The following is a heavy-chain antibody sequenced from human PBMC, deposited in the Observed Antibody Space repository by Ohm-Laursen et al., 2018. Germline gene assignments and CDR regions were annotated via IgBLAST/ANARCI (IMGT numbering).Heavy chain of an antibody. Sequence: SETLSLTCTVSGGSVNSGSSYWSWIRQSPGKGLEWIGYIYNRGSTNYNPFLKSRVTLSVDMSKNQFSLKLSSVTAADTAVYYCAMGYYDFWSCYYMGDAFDIWGQGTMVTVSS. CDR2: IYNRGST. CDR1: GGSVNSGSSY. V-gene: IGHV4-61*01. D-gene: IGHD3-3*01. CDR3: AMGYYDFWSCYYMGDAFDI. J-gene: IGHJ3*02.